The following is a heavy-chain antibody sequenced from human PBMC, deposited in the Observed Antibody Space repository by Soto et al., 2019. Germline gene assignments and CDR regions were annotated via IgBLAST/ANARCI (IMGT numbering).Heavy chain of an antibody. V-gene: IGHV1-18*01. CDR3: ARDLVVVAATPNSNFDY. CDR1: GYTFTNYG. Sequence: ASVKVSCKASGYTFTNYGVSWVRQAPGQGLEWMGWIGGYKGNTNYAQKFQGRVTITRDTSASTAYMELSSLRSEDTAVYYCARDLVVVAATPNSNFDYWG. J-gene: IGHJ4*01. CDR2: IGGYKGNT. D-gene: IGHD2-15*01.